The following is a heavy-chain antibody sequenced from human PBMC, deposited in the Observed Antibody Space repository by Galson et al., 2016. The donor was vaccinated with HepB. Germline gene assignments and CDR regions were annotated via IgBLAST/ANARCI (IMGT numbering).Heavy chain of an antibody. CDR1: GFNFGNYA. Sequence: SLRLSCAASGFNFGNYAMNWVRQAPGKGPEWVSSIKGGGASPKYADSVTGRFTISRDNTHNTLHLQMKSLRAEDTAVYYCVKDFYGSGSYFSVGHDHWGQGTLVTVSS. D-gene: IGHD3-10*01. CDR3: VKDFYGSGSYFSVGHDH. J-gene: IGHJ4*02. V-gene: IGHV3-23*01. CDR2: IKGGGASP.